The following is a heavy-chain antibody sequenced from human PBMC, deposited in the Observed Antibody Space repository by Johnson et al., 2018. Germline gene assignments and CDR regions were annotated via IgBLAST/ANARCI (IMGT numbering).Heavy chain of an antibody. D-gene: IGHD1-26*01. Sequence: LVESGAEVKKPGSSVKVSCKASGGTFSSYAISWVRQAPGQGLEWMGGIIPIFGTANYAQKFQDRVTITADESTSTAYMGLSSLRSEETAVYYCYSGSYYRDAFDIWGQGTTVTVSS. J-gene: IGHJ3*02. V-gene: IGHV1-69*01. CDR1: GGTFSSYA. CDR3: YSGSYYRDAFDI. CDR2: IIPIFGTA.